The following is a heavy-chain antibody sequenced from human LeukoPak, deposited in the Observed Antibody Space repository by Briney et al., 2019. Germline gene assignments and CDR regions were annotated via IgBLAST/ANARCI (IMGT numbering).Heavy chain of an antibody. D-gene: IGHD6-19*01. J-gene: IGHJ4*02. V-gene: IGHV4-30-4*08. CDR3: ARVVAVAGTKGDY. CDR2: IYYSGST. CDR1: GGSISSGDYY. Sequence: SQTLSLTCTVSGGSISSGDYYWSWIRQPPGKGLEWIGYIYYSGSTYYNPSLKSRVTISVDRSKNQFSLKLSSVTAADTAVYYCARVVAVAGTKGDYWGQGTLVTVSS.